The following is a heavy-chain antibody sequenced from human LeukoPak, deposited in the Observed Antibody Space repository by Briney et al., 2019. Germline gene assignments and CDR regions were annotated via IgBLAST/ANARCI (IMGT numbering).Heavy chain of an antibody. CDR2: INPNSGGT. V-gene: IGHV1-2*02. CDR1: GYTFTGYY. J-gene: IGHJ5*02. CDR3: ARDLGGRGAYCGGDCYSDIGWFDP. D-gene: IGHD2-21*02. Sequence: ASVKVSCKASGYTFTGYYMHWVRQAPGQGLEWMGWINPNSGGTNYAQKFQGRVTMTRDTSISTAYMELSRLRSDDTAVYYCARDLGGRGAYCGGDCYSDIGWFDPWGQGTLVTVSS.